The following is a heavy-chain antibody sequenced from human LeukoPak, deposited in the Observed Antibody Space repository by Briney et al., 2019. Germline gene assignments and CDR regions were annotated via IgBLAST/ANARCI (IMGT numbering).Heavy chain of an antibody. CDR1: GYKFNNFY. J-gene: IGHJ4*02. Sequence: GESLKISCKGSGYKFNNFYIGWVRQMPGKGLEWMGVIYPGDSETTYSPVFQGQVAISVDRSISTAFLQWSSLKASDTATYFCARARDGYRSFDFWGQGTLVTVSS. CDR2: IYPGDSET. D-gene: IGHD5-24*01. V-gene: IGHV5-51*01. CDR3: ARARDGYRSFDF.